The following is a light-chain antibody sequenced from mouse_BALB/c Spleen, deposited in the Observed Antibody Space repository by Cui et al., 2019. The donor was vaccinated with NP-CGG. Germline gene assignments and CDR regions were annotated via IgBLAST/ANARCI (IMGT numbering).Light chain of an antibody. CDR1: IGSVTTSNY. J-gene: IGLJ1*01. Sequence: HAVVSQASAPTTSPGETGTLTCRPSIGSVTTSNYASWVQEKPDHLFSGLIGGTNNRAPGVPARFSGSLIGDKAALTITGAQTEDEAIYFCALWYSNHWIFGGGTKLTVL. V-gene: IGLV1*01. CDR3: ALWYSNHWI. CDR2: GTN.